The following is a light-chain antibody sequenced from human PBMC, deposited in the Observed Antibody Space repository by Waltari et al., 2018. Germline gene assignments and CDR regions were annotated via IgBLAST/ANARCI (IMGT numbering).Light chain of an antibody. CDR3: QHYLRLPVT. V-gene: IGKV3-20*01. J-gene: IGKJ1*01. CDR2: GAS. Sequence: EIVLTQSPGTLSLSPGERATLSCRTSQSVNRALAWYQQKPGQAPRLLIYGASNRATGIPDRFSGSGSGTDFSLTISSLEPEDFAVYYCQHYLRLPVTFGQGTKVEVK. CDR1: QSVNRA.